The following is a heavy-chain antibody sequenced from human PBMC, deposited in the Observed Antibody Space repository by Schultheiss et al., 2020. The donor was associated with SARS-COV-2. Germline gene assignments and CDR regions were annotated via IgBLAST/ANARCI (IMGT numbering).Heavy chain of an antibody. J-gene: IGHJ6*02. CDR1: GFTFSSYS. Sequence: GSLRLSCAASGFTFSSYSMNWVRQAPGKGLEWIGSIYHSGSTYYNPSLKSRVTISVDTSKNQFSLKLSSVTAADTAVYYCARVPYCSSTSCYMYYYYGMDVWGQGTTVTVSS. CDR3: ARVPYCSSTSCYMYYYYGMDV. D-gene: IGHD2-2*02. CDR2: IYHSGST. V-gene: IGHV4-38-2*01.